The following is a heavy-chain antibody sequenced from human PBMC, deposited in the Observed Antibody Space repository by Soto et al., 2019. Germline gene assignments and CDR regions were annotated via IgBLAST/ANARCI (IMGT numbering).Heavy chain of an antibody. CDR3: ARGDGQYYYYGSGSDAFDI. V-gene: IGHV3-21*01. CDR1: GFTFSSYS. CDR2: ISSSSCYI. D-gene: IGHD3-10*01. Sequence: GGSLRLSCAASGFTFSSYSMNWVRQAPGKGLEWVSSISSSSCYIYYADSVKGRFTISRDNAKNSLYLQMNSLRAEDTAVYYCARGDGQYYYYGSGSDAFDIWGQGTMVTVSS. J-gene: IGHJ3*02.